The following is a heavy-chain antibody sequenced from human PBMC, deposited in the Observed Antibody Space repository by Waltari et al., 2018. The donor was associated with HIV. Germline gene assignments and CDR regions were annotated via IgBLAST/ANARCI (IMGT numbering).Heavy chain of an antibody. CDR2: INPNNAGT. CDR1: GSSFIAYY. J-gene: IGHJ6*02. D-gene: IGHD2-2*01. V-gene: IGHV1-2*06. Sequence: QVQLVQSGAEMKKPGASVKVSCKASGSSFIAYYIHWVRQARGQGLEWMGRINPNNAGTNYPQKFQGRVTMTRDTSINTVYMELIRLRPDDTAVYYCARVALPAAIHYGMDAWGQGTTVTVSS. CDR3: ARVALPAAIHYGMDA.